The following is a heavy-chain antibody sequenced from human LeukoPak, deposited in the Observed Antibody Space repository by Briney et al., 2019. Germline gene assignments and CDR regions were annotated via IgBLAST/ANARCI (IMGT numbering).Heavy chain of an antibody. CDR2: IYPVDSDT. J-gene: IGHJ3*02. Sequence: GESLKISCQGSGYSFTSYWIAWVRQPPGKGLEWIGVIYPVDSDTRYSPTFQGQVTISVDKSTSTAYLQWSSLKASDTAIYYCARTNYYETSGWASGLSPFDMWGRGTMVTVSS. V-gene: IGHV5-51*01. CDR3: ARTNYYETSGWASGLSPFDM. CDR1: GYSFTSYW. D-gene: IGHD3-22*01.